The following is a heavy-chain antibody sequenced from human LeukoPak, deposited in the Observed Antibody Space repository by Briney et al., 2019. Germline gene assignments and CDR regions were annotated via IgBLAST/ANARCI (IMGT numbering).Heavy chain of an antibody. D-gene: IGHD6-13*01. CDR2: ISISSTTI. CDR1: GFTFSSSS. CDR3: VRGLRYSSSWYNFDY. J-gene: IGHJ4*02. V-gene: IGHV3-48*02. Sequence: GGSLRLSCVASGFTFSSSSMNWVRQAPGKGLEWVSYISISSTTIYYADSVKGRFTISRDNAKNSLYLQMNSLRDEDTAVCYCVRGLRYSSSWYNFDYWGQGTLVTVSS.